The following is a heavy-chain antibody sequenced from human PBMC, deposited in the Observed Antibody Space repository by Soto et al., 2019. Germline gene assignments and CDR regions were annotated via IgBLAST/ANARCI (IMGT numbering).Heavy chain of an antibody. CDR1: GYSFTDSH. CDR3: ARGDSTDCSNGVCSFFYNHDMDV. J-gene: IGHJ6*02. Sequence: ASVKVSCKASGYSFTDSHIHWVRQDPGQGLEWLGRINPKSGGTSTAQKFQGWVTMTTDTSISTASMELTRLTSDDTAIYYCARGDSTDCSNGVCSFFYNHDMDVWGQGTTVTVSS. D-gene: IGHD2-8*01. CDR2: INPKSGGT. V-gene: IGHV1-2*04.